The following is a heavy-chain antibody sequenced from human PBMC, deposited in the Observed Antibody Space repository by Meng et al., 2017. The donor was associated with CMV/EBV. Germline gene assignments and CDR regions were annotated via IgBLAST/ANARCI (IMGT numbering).Heavy chain of an antibody. V-gene: IGHV3-66*02. CDR3: ARDLYYYDSSGYYDYYYGIDV. Sequence: GESLKISCAASGFTVSSNYMSWVRQAPGKGLEWVSVIYSGCSTYYADSVKGRFTISRDNSKNTLYLQMNSLRAEDTAVYYCARDLYYYDSSGYYDYYYGIDVWGQGTTVTVSS. CDR1: GFTVSSNY. J-gene: IGHJ6*02. CDR2: IYSGCST. D-gene: IGHD3-22*01.